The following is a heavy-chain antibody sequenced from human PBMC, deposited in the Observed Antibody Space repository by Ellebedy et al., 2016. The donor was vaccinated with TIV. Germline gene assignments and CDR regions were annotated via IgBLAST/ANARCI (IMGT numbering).Heavy chain of an antibody. V-gene: IGHV3-21*01. D-gene: IGHD1-1*01. CDR3: AREKSGHKWNDGFDS. J-gene: IGHJ4*02. Sequence: PGRSLRLSCAASGFAFSTYSMNWVRQAPGKGLEWVSSISSSGAYRYHADSMEGRFTISRDNAKNSLYLQMNSLRADDTAVYYCAREKSGHKWNDGFDSWGRGTLVTVSS. CDR2: ISSSGAYR. CDR1: GFAFSTYS.